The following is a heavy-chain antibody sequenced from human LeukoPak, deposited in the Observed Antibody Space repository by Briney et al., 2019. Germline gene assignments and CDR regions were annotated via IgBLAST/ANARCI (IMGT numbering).Heavy chain of an antibody. J-gene: IGHJ4*02. CDR3: ARMGSSRTYFDY. V-gene: IGHV2-70*11. CDR1: GFSLSTSGMC. D-gene: IGHD6-13*01. CDR2: IDWDGDK. Sequence: SGPALVKPTQTLTLTCTFSGFSLSTSGMCVSWIRQPPGKALEWLARIDWDGDKYYSTSLKTRLTISKDTSKNQVVLTMTNMDPVDTATYYCARMGSSRTYFDYWGQGTLVTVSS.